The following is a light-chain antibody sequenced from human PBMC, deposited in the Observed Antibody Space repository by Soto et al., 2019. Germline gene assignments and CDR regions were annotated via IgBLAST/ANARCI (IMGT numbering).Light chain of an antibody. Sequence: DIQMTQSPSSLSASVGDRVTLTCRASQGISNYLAWYQQRPGKVPKLLIYAASTLQSGVPSRFSGSGSGTDFTLTISSLQPEDVATYYCQKYNSAPWTLGQGTKVEIK. CDR2: AAS. J-gene: IGKJ1*01. CDR1: QGISNY. V-gene: IGKV1-27*01. CDR3: QKYNSAPWT.